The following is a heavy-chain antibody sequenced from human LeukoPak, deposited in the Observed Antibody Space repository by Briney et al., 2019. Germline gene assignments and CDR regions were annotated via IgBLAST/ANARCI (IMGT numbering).Heavy chain of an antibody. CDR1: GFTFSTFG. Sequence: GGSLRLSCAASGFAASGFTFSTFGMHWVRQAPGEGLEWVAFVRYDGTNKYYADSVKGRFTISRDDSKNTPYLQMNSLRAEDTATYYCAKGYYFDILSGYSSLDSWGQGTLVTVSS. CDR3: AKGYYFDILSGYSSLDS. CDR2: VRYDGTNK. V-gene: IGHV3-30*02. J-gene: IGHJ4*02. D-gene: IGHD3-9*01.